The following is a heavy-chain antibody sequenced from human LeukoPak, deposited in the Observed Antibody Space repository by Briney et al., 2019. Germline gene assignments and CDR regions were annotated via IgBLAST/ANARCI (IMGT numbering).Heavy chain of an antibody. CDR2: IGPVSSNI. CDR1: GFTFNSYT. Sequence: GGSLRLSCLASGFTFNSYTMNWVRQAPGKGLEWVSTIGPVSSNIWNADSLKGRFTISRDNAKNSLYLQMNSLRAEDTALYYCARNHISGYSSGWPSDYWGQGTLVTVSS. CDR3: ARNHISGYSSGWPSDY. J-gene: IGHJ4*02. D-gene: IGHD6-19*01. V-gene: IGHV3-21*04.